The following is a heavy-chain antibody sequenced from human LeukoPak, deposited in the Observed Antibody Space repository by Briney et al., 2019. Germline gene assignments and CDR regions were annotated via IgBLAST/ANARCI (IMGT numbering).Heavy chain of an antibody. Sequence: ASVKVSCTASGYTFTGYYLHWVRQAPGQGLEWIGWINPKSGGTNYAQKFQGRVTMTRDTSISTAYMELTRLRSHDTAVYFCARGGDFYDSSGYYDDAFDIWGRGTMVTVSS. CDR2: INPKSGGT. CDR3: ARGGDFYDSSGYYDDAFDI. V-gene: IGHV1-2*02. D-gene: IGHD3-22*01. J-gene: IGHJ3*02. CDR1: GYTFTGYY.